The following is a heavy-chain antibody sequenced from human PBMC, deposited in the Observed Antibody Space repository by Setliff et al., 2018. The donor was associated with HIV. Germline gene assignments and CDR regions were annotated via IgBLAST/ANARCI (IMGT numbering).Heavy chain of an antibody. Sequence: SETLSLTCAVYGESFGGFYWNWVRQPPGKGLEWIGEINPSGSTNYNPSLKSRVTISVDKAKNQFSLKLTSVTAADTAVYFCARRFGASYLFSGYMDVWGKGTTVTVSS. J-gene: IGHJ6*03. CDR3: ARRFGASYLFSGYMDV. V-gene: IGHV4-34*01. D-gene: IGHD1-26*01. CDR2: INPSGST. CDR1: GESFGGFY.